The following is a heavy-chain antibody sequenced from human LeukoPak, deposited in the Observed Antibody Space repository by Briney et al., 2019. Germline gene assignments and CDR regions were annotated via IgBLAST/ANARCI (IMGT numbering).Heavy chain of an antibody. V-gene: IGHV3-48*03. CDR3: ARDHETTVIPHYFDY. D-gene: IGHD4-11*01. Sequence: PGGSLRLSCAASGFTFSSYEMNWVRQAPGKGLEWVSYISSSGGTIYYADSVKGRFTISRDNAKNSLYLLMNSLRAEDTAVYYCARDHETTVIPHYFDYWGQGTLVTVSS. J-gene: IGHJ4*02. CDR1: GFTFSSYE. CDR2: ISSSGGTI.